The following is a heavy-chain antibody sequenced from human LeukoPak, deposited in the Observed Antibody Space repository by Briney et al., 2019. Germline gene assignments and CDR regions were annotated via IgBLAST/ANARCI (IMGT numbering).Heavy chain of an antibody. D-gene: IGHD1-1*01. Sequence: SETLSLTCTVSGVSISSYYWSWIRQPPGKGLEWIGYVYHSGSTSYNPSLKSRVSISEDTSKNQFSLRLSSVTAADTAVYFCARANPNWNPPDYWGQGTLVTVSS. CDR1: GVSISSYY. CDR2: VYHSGST. J-gene: IGHJ4*02. V-gene: IGHV4-59*08. CDR3: ARANPNWNPPDY.